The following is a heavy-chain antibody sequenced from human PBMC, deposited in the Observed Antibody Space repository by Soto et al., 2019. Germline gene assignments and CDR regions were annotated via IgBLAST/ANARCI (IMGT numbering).Heavy chain of an antibody. CDR2: IYYSGST. J-gene: IGHJ4*02. Sequence: SETLSLTCTVSGGSISSGDYYWSWIRQPPGKGLEWIGYIYYSGSTYYNPSLKSRVTISVDTSKNQFSLKLSSVTAADTAAYYCASRGITMRYFDYWGQGTLVTVSS. CDR1: GGSISSGDYY. CDR3: ASRGITMRYFDY. V-gene: IGHV4-30-4*01. D-gene: IGHD3-22*01.